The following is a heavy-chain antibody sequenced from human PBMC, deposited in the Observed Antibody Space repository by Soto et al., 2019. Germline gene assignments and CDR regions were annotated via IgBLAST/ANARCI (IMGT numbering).Heavy chain of an antibody. Sequence: EVQLVESGGGLVKPGGSLRLSCAASGFTFDNAWMTWVRQAPGTGLEWVGRIKSKTEGETTAYAAPVKATFAISRDDSKNTLFLQMNSLKTEDTAVYYCTTWGGHSLFDYWGQGTLVTITS. CDR1: GFTFDNAW. CDR3: TTWGGHSLFDY. D-gene: IGHD3-16*01. J-gene: IGHJ4*02. V-gene: IGHV3-15*01. CDR2: IKSKTEGETT.